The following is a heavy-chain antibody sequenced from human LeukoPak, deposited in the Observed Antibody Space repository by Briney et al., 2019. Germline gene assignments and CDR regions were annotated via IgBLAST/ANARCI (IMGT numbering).Heavy chain of an antibody. D-gene: IGHD3-22*01. CDR3: ARDPRPSYDSSDYYYPGDY. CDR1: GYTFTSYG. V-gene: IGHV1-18*01. CDR2: ISAYNGNT. Sequence: WASVKVSCKASGYTFTSYGISWVRQAPGQGLEWMGWISAYNGNTNYAQKLQGRVTMTTDTSTSTVYMELSSPRSEDTAVYYCARDPRPSYDSSDYYYPGDYWGQGTLVTVSS. J-gene: IGHJ4*02.